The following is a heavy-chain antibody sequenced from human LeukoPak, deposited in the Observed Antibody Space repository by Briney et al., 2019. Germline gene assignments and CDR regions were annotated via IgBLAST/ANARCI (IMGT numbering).Heavy chain of an antibody. V-gene: IGHV5-51*01. Sequence: GESLKISCKGSGYSFTSYWIGWVRQMPGKGLEWMGIIYPGDSDTRYSPSLQGQVTISADKSISTAYLQWSSLKASDTAMYYCARVLSIAVAGYDYWGQGTLVTVSS. D-gene: IGHD6-19*01. J-gene: IGHJ4*02. CDR3: ARVLSIAVAGYDY. CDR1: GYSFTSYW. CDR2: IYPGDSDT.